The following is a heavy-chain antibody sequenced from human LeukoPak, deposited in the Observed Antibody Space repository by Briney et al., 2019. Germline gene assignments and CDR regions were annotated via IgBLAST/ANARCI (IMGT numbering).Heavy chain of an antibody. D-gene: IGHD4-23*01. CDR1: GFTFSSYG. CDR3: ARVHRWRGYFDY. Sequence: TGGSLRLSCAASGFTFSSYGMHWVRQAPGKGLEWVAVISYDGSNKYYADSVKGRFTISRDNSKNTLYLQMNSLRAEDTAVYYCARVHRWRGYFDYWGQGTLVTVSS. J-gene: IGHJ4*02. V-gene: IGHV3-30*03. CDR2: ISYDGSNK.